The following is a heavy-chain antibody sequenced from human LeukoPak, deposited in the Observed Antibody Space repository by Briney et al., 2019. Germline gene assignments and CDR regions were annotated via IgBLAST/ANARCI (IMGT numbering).Heavy chain of an antibody. J-gene: IGHJ6*02. D-gene: IGHD3-3*01. Sequence: PSETLSLTCAVSGGSISSSNWWSWVRQPPGKGLEWIGEIYHSGSTNYNPSLKSRVTISVDKSKNQFSLKLSSVTAADTAVYYCARRLRFLAYYGMDVWGQGTTVTVSS. V-gene: IGHV4-4*02. CDR3: ARRLRFLAYYGMDV. CDR2: IYHSGST. CDR1: GGSISSSNW.